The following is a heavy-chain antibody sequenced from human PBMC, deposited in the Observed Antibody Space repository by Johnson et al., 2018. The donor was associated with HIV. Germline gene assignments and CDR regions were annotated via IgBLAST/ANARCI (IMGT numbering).Heavy chain of an antibody. Sequence: VQLVESGGDLVQPGGSLRLSCAASGFTFNNYWMSWVRQAPGRGLEWVANIKQDGSEKFYVDSVNGRFTISRDNAENSLYLQMNSLRAEDTAVYYCARANYYHNWGQGTMVTVSS. CDR3: ARANYYHN. J-gene: IGHJ3*02. CDR2: IKQDGSEK. V-gene: IGHV3-7*01. D-gene: IGHD3-10*01. CDR1: GFTFNNYW.